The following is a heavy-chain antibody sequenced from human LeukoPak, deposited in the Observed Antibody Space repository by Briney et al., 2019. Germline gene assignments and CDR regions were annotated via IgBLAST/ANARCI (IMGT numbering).Heavy chain of an antibody. CDR2: INHSGST. CDR3: ARNRYQLLRYYYYYYGMDV. V-gene: IGHV4-34*01. CDR1: GGSFSGYY. J-gene: IGHJ6*02. Sequence: SETLSLTRAVYGGSFSGYYWSWIHQPPGKGLEWIGEINHSGSTNYNPSLKSRVTISVDTSKNQFSLKPSSVTAADTAVYYCARNRYQLLRYYYYYYGMDVWGQGTTVTVSS. D-gene: IGHD2-2*01.